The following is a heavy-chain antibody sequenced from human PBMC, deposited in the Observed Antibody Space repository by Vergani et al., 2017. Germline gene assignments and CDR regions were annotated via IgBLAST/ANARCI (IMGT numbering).Heavy chain of an antibody. CDR2: IRHDGIT. D-gene: IGHD2-8*01. CDR3: AREGYCTNGVCFTLFDV. Sequence: QAQLKQWGAGLLKPSETLPLTCAIYGGSFNDYWWTWIRQPQGKGLEWIGEIRHDGITHYSPSLKSRVTISIDTSTHQFSLNLRSVTAADTAVYYCAREGYCTNGVCFTLFDVWGQGALVTVSS. CDR1: GGSFNDYW. J-gene: IGHJ4*02. V-gene: IGHV4-34*01.